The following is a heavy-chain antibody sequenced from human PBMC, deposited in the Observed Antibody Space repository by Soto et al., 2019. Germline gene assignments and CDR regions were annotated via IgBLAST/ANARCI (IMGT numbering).Heavy chain of an antibody. V-gene: IGHV4-4*07. J-gene: IGHJ6*02. Sequence: KTSETLSLTCTVSGGSISSYYWSWIRQPAGKGLEWIGRIYTSGSTNYNPSLKSRVTMSVDTSKNQFSLKLSSVTAADTAVYYCARDGPAVAGTWVYYYYGMDVWGQGTTVTVSS. CDR2: IYTSGST. D-gene: IGHD6-19*01. CDR1: GGSISSYY. CDR3: ARDGPAVAGTWVYYYYGMDV.